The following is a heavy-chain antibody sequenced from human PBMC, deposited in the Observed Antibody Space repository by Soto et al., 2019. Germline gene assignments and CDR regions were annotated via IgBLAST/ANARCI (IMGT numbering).Heavy chain of an antibody. D-gene: IGHD3-3*01. CDR1: GYSFTSYW. Sequence: GESLKISCKGSGYSFTSYWIGWVRQMPGKGLEWMGIIYPGDSDTRYSPSFQGQVTISADKSISTAYLQWSSLKASDTAMYYCARRRGDETYDFWSGYYDYGMDVWGQGTTVTVYS. CDR2: IYPGDSDT. CDR3: ARRRGDETYDFWSGYYDYGMDV. J-gene: IGHJ6*02. V-gene: IGHV5-51*01.